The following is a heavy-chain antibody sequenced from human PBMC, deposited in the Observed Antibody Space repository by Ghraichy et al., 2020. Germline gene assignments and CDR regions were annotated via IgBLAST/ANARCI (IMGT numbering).Heavy chain of an antibody. CDR3: ARPNRYCSSTSCYYYYGMDV. CDR1: GGSISSSSYY. J-gene: IGHJ6*02. V-gene: IGHV4-39*01. Sequence: SETLSLTCTVSGGSISSSSYYWGWIRQPPGKGLEWIGSIYYSGSTYYNPSLKSRVTISVDTSQNQFSLKLSSVTAADTAVYYCARPNRYCSSTSCYYYYGMDVWGQGTTVTDSS. CDR2: IYYSGST. D-gene: IGHD2-2*01.